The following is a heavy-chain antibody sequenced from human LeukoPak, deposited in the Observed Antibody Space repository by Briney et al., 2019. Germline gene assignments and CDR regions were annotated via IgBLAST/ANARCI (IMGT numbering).Heavy chain of an antibody. CDR1: GGSISSSSYY. Sequence: PSETLSLTCTVSGGSISSSSYYWGWIRQPPGKGLEWIGSIYYSGSTYYNPSLKSRVTISVDTSKNQFSLKLSSVTAADTAVYYCARVGSLSRGRNWFDPWGQGTLVTVSS. D-gene: IGHD6-13*01. CDR3: ARVGSLSRGRNWFDP. V-gene: IGHV4-39*07. J-gene: IGHJ5*02. CDR2: IYYSGST.